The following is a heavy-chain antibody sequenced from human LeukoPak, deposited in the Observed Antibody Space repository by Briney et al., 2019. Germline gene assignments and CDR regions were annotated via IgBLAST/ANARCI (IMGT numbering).Heavy chain of an antibody. D-gene: IGHD3-10*01. J-gene: IGHJ3*02. CDR1: GYSFTNYW. CDR3: ARRGWGFGEPKRDHDTFDI. V-gene: IGHV5-51*01. Sequence: KIGESLKTSCKGSGYSFTNYWIAWVRQMPGQGLEWMAIIYPGDSDARYSPSFQGQVTISVDKSISTTYLRWSSLKASDTAMYYCARRGWGFGEPKRDHDTFDIWGHGTMVTVSS. CDR2: IYPGDSDA.